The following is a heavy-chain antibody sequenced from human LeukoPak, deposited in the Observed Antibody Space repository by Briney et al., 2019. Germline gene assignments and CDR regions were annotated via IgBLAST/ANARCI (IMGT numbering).Heavy chain of an antibody. CDR2: ITWSGGTM. D-gene: IGHD3-10*01. CDR3: ATFESLDY. V-gene: IGHV3-9*01. J-gene: IGHJ4*02. CDR1: GFTFVDHA. Sequence: PGRSLRLSCAASGFTFVDHAMHWVRQAPGKGLEWVSGITWSGGTMGYADSVKGRFTISRDNAKNSLYLQMNSLRAEDTAVYYCATFESLDYWGQGTLVTVSS.